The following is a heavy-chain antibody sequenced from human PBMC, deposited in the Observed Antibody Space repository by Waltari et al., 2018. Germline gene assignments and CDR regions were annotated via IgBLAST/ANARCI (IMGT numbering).Heavy chain of an antibody. V-gene: IGHV3-30*18. CDR3: AKEGVVINGYYFDY. J-gene: IGHJ4*02. CDR2: ISYDGRDL. D-gene: IGHD2-21*01. Sequence: QVLLVESGGGVVQPGPSVRLSCAASGFSFSSFCRHWVRQAPGKGLESVAVISYDGRDLYYADSVKGRATISRDNSKNTLYLQMNSLRPEDTAVYYCAKEGVVINGYYFDYWGQGTLVTVSS. CDR1: GFSFSSFC.